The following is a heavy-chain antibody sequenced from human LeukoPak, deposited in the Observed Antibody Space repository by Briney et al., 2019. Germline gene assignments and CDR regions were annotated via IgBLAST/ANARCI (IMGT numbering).Heavy chain of an antibody. CDR3: ARDSGSYFDY. Sequence: SETLSLTCTVSGGSISSYYWSWIRQPPGKGLEWIGYIYYSGSTNYNPSLKSRVTISVDTSKNQFSLKLSSVTAADTAVYYCARDSGSYFDYWGQGTLVTVSS. D-gene: IGHD1-26*01. CDR1: GGSISSYY. J-gene: IGHJ4*02. CDR2: IYYSGST. V-gene: IGHV4-59*01.